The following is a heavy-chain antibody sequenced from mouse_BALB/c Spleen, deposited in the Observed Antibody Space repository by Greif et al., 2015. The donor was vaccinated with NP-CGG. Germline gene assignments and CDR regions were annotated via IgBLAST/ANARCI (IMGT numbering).Heavy chain of an antibody. V-gene: IGHV3-2*02. CDR2: ISYSGST. J-gene: IGHJ4*01. CDR3: AREGIHYYGFHYAMDY. D-gene: IGHD1-2*01. CDR1: GYSITSDYA. Sequence: EVQLQESGPGLVKPSQSLSLTCTVTGYSITSDYAWNWIRQFPGNKLEWMGYISYSGSTSYNPSLKSRISITRDTSKNQFFLQLNSVTTEDTATYYCAREGIHYYGFHYAMDYWGQGTSVTVSS.